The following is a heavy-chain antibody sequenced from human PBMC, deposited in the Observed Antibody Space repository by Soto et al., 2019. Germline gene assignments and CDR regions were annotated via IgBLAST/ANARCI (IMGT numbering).Heavy chain of an antibody. CDR1: GGSISSYY. D-gene: IGHD3-16*02. CDR2: IYYSGST. J-gene: IGHJ5*02. Sequence: SETLSLTCTVSGGSISSYYWSWIRQPPGKGLEWIGYIYYSGSTNYNPSLKSRVTISVDTSKNQVSLKLSSVTAADTAVYYCARGTVNNQSNYRNRIGFTGFDPWGQGTLVTVSS. CDR3: ARGTVNNQSNYRNRIGFTGFDP. V-gene: IGHV4-59*01.